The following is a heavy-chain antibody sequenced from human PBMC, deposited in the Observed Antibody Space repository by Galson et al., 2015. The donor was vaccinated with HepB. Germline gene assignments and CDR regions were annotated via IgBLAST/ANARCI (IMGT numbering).Heavy chain of an antibody. CDR1: GYWFSRYW. J-gene: IGHJ4*02. D-gene: IGHD3-10*01. V-gene: IGHV5-10-1*01. CDR3: ASRHSYFRSGTWYNVADY. Sequence: QSGAEVKQPGESLKISCKGSGYWFSRYWISWVRQIPGKGLEWMGRIDPSDSYTDYSSSFQCHVSRSVDKSTTPAYLQWSSLKASDTAMYYCASRHSYFRSGTWYNVADYWGQGTLVSVSS. CDR2: IDPSDSYT.